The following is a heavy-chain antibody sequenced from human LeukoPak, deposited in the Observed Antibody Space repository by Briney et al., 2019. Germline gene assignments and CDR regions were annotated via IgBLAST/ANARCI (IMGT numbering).Heavy chain of an antibody. Sequence: SETLSLTCAVYGGSFSGYYWSWIRQPPGKGLEWIGEINHSGSTNYNPSLKSRVTISVDTSKNQFSLKLSSVTAADTAVYYCARAALYYYDSSGRLDYWGQGTLVTVSS. D-gene: IGHD3-22*01. CDR3: ARAALYYYDSSGRLDY. CDR2: INHSGST. CDR1: GGSFSGYY. V-gene: IGHV4-34*01. J-gene: IGHJ4*02.